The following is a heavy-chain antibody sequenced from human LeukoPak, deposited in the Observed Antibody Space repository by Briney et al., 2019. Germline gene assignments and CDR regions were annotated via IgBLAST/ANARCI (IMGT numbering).Heavy chain of an antibody. Sequence: GGSLRLSCAASGFTFSSYPMSWVRQAPGKGLEWVSIISTDSTYTFYAHSVKGRFTISRDNSKDTLYLQMSSLRVEDTAVYSCAKGEGYCGGGTCYRYFDSWAREPWSPSPQ. CDR2: ISTDSTYT. CDR3: AKGEGYCGGGTCYRYFDS. J-gene: IGHJ4*02. CDR1: GFTFSSYP. D-gene: IGHD2-15*01. V-gene: IGHV3-23*01.